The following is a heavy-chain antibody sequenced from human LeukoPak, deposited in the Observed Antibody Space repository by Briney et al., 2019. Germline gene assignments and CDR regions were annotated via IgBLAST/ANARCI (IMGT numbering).Heavy chain of an antibody. CDR2: ISDYNSNT. CDR3: ARGGPYIGGQGVFDY. CDR1: GYTFANYA. Sequence: GASVKVSCKASGYTFANYAMSWVRQAPGQGLEWMGWISDYNSNTNYAQKLQGRVTMTTDTSTSTAYMELRSLRSDDTAIYYCARGGPYIGGQGVFDYWGQGTLVTVSS. J-gene: IGHJ4*02. V-gene: IGHV1-18*01. D-gene: IGHD6-19*01.